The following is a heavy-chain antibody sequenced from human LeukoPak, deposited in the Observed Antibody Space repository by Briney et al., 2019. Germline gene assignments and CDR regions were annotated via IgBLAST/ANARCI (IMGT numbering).Heavy chain of an antibody. Sequence: GGSLRLSCAASGFTFSTYGMSWVRQAPGKGLEWVSAISSRGGSTYYADFVKGRFTISRDNSKNTLHLQMNSLRADDTAVYYCAKRSDYGGNWNYFDYWGQGTPVTVSS. D-gene: IGHD4-23*01. V-gene: IGHV3-23*01. CDR1: GFTFSTYG. CDR2: ISSRGGST. CDR3: AKRSDYGGNWNYFDY. J-gene: IGHJ4*02.